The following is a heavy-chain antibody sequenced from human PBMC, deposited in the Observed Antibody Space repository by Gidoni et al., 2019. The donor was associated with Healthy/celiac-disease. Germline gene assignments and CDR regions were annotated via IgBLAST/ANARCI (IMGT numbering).Heavy chain of an antibody. D-gene: IGHD4-17*01. CDR1: GGTFSSYA. J-gene: IGHJ4*02. CDR3: ARDKGYGDHQAFDY. V-gene: IGHV1-69*01. CDR2: IIPIFGTA. Sequence: QVQLVQSGAEVKKPGSSVKVSCKASGGTFSSYASSWGRQAPGQGLDWMGGIIPIFGTANYAQKFQGRVTMTADESTSTAYMELSSLRSEDTAVYYCARDKGYGDHQAFDYWGQGTLVTVSS.